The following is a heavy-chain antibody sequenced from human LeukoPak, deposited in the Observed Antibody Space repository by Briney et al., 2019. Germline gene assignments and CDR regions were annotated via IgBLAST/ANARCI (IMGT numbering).Heavy chain of an antibody. V-gene: IGHV3-53*01. CDR1: GFNVSNNY. J-gene: IGHJ4*02. D-gene: IGHD4-23*01. CDR3: ARRGDGGRSFDY. CDR2: IYSSGST. Sequence: GGSLRLSCAASGFNVSNNYMTWVRQAPGKGLEWVSLIYSSGSTYYADSVKGQFTISRDNSKNTLYLQVNSLRAEDTAVYYCARRGDGGRSFDYWGQGTLATVSS.